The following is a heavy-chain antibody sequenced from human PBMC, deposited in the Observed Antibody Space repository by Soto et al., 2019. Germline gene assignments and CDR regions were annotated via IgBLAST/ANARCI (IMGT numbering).Heavy chain of an antibody. Sequence: SETLSLTCAVSGASISSGYWSWIRQSPGKGLEWIGYIYYDGSTNYNPSLKSRVTISVDTSKNQFSLKLNSMTAADTAVYYCARHNYGSGSTYFDYWGQGTLVTVSS. J-gene: IGHJ4*02. D-gene: IGHD3-10*01. CDR2: IYYDGST. V-gene: IGHV4-59*08. CDR3: ARHNYGSGSTYFDY. CDR1: GASISSGY.